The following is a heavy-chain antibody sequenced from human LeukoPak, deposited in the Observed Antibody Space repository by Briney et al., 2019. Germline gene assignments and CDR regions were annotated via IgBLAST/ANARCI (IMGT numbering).Heavy chain of an antibody. CDR1: GGSISTYY. CDR2: IYYSGST. J-gene: IGHJ4*02. Sequence: SETLSLTCTVSGGSISTYYWTWIRQPPGKGLEWIGYIYYSGSTNYNPSLKSRVTISVDTSKNQFSLKLSSVTAADTAVYYCARDYCTTTRCYPNYFDYWGQGTLVTVSS. D-gene: IGHD2-2*01. V-gene: IGHV4-59*01. CDR3: ARDYCTTTRCYPNYFDY.